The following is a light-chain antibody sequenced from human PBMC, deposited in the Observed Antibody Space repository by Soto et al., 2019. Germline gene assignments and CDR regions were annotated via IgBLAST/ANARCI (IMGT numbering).Light chain of an antibody. CDR3: QQYGSSPGT. J-gene: IGKJ1*01. Sequence: EIVLTQSPGTLSLSPGERATLSCRASQSVGTYLAWYQQKPGQAPRLLIYDASSRATGIPDRFSGSGSGTDFTLIISRLEPEDFAVYYCQQYGSSPGTFGQGTKVDI. V-gene: IGKV3-20*01. CDR1: QSVGTY. CDR2: DAS.